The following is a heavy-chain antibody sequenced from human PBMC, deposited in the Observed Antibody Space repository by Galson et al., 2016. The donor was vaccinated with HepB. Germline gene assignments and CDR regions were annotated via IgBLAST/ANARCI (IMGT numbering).Heavy chain of an antibody. V-gene: IGHV3-66*01. D-gene: IGHD3-16*01. CDR3: ASSPTGGY. CDR1: GYSVATNY. J-gene: IGHJ4*02. Sequence: SLRLSCAGSGYSVATNYMIWVRQAPGEGLEWVSLMYSRGGAFYADSVTGRFTISRGNSKNTLYLQVNNLRAEDTAVYYCASSPTGGYWGQGTLVTVSS. CDR2: MYSRGGA.